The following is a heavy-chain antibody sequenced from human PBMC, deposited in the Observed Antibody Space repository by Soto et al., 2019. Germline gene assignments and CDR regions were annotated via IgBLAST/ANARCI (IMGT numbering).Heavy chain of an antibody. CDR1: EFAFSRYW. J-gene: IGHJ4*02. CDR3: ASRGSEYTYGYLF. Sequence: EVQLVESGGGLVQPGGSLRLSCVASEFAFSRYWMHWVRQPPGKGLEWVSRINTDGSSTDYADSVKGRFTSSRDNAKNTLYLQMNSLRAEDTAIYYFASRGSEYTYGYLFWGQGTLVTVSS. CDR2: INTDGSST. D-gene: IGHD5-18*01. V-gene: IGHV3-74*01.